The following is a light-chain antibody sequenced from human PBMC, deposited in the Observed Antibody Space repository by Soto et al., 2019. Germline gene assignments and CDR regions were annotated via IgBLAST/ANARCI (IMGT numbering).Light chain of an antibody. CDR2: DAS. V-gene: IGKV1-5*01. J-gene: IGKJ5*01. CDR1: QSISTW. Sequence: IQMTQSPSTLSASVEDRVTITCRASQSISTWVAWYQQKPGKAPKFLIYDASNLESGVSSRFSGSGSETEFTLTISSLQPDDCGTYYCQQYYSYRYTFGQGTRLEIK. CDR3: QQYYSYRYT.